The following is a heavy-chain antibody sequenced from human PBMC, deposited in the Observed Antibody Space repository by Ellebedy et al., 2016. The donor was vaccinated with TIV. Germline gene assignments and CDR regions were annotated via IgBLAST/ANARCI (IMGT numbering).Heavy chain of an antibody. J-gene: IGHJ4*02. V-gene: IGHV1-69*06. CDR2: IIPIFGTA. D-gene: IGHD5-18*01. CDR1: GGTFSSYA. Sequence: SVKVSCXASGGTFSSYAISWVRQAPGQGLEWMGGIIPIFGTANYAQKFQGRVTITADKSTSTAYMELSSLRSEDTAVYYCARGVEDTAMGDYWGQGTLVTVSS. CDR3: ARGVEDTAMGDY.